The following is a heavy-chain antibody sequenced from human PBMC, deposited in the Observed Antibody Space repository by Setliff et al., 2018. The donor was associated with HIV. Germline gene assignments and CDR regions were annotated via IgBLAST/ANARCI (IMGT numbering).Heavy chain of an antibody. CDR3: ARGPTTVTNYYYYYMDV. J-gene: IGHJ6*03. CDR1: GFTFGDFC. V-gene: IGHV3-48*01. Sequence: GESLKISCAASGFTFGDFCMNWVRQAPGKGLEWISYISSKRTSIYYADSVKGRFTISRDNDRNSLYLQMNGLRAEDTAVYYCARGPTTVTNYYYYYMDVWGKGTTVTVSS. D-gene: IGHD4-17*01. CDR2: ISSKRTSI.